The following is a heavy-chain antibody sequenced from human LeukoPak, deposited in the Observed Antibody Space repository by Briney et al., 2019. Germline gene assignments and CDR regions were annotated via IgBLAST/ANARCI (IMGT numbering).Heavy chain of an antibody. Sequence: GGSLRLSCTASGFTFSSYWMSWVRQAPGKGLEWVANIKQDGSEKYYVDSVKGRFTISRDNAKNSLYLQMNSLRAEGTAVYYCARAADSSGYYFSWTGFDYWGQGTLVTVSS. CDR1: GFTFSSYW. CDR3: ARAADSSGYYFSWTGFDY. CDR2: IKQDGSEK. V-gene: IGHV3-7*01. D-gene: IGHD3-22*01. J-gene: IGHJ4*02.